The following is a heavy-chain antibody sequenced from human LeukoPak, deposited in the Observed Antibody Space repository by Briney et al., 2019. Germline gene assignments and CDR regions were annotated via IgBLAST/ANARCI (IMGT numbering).Heavy chain of an antibody. J-gene: IGHJ4*02. CDR3: ASGGYSSGWYCFDY. CDR1: GFTFSSYW. Sequence: GGSLRLSCAVSGFTFSSYWMSWVRQAPGKGLEWVANIKQDGSEKYYVDSVKGRFTISRDNAKNSLYLQMNSLRAEDTAVYYCASGGYSSGWYCFDYWGQGTLVTVSS. CDR2: IKQDGSEK. V-gene: IGHV3-7*01. D-gene: IGHD6-19*01.